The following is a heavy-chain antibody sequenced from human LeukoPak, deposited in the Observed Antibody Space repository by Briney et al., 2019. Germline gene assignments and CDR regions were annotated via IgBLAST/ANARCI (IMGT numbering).Heavy chain of an antibody. D-gene: IGHD4-11*01. CDR1: GYTFTSYG. V-gene: IGHV1-18*01. CDR3: ARAKEDYHAHYFDY. Sequence: SVKVSCKASGYTFTSYGISWVRQAPGQGLEWMGWISAYNGNTNYAQKLQGRVTMTTDTSTSTAYMELRSLRSDDTAVYYCARAKEDYHAHYFDYWGQGTLVTVSS. CDR2: ISAYNGNT. J-gene: IGHJ4*02.